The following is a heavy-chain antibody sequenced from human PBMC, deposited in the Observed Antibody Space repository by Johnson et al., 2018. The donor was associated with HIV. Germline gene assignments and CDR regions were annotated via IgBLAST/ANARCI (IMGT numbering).Heavy chain of an antibody. V-gene: IGHV3-30*02. CDR1: GFTFSSYG. D-gene: IGHD2-2*01. J-gene: IGHJ3*02. Sequence: QVQLVESGGGVVQPGGSLRLSCVASGFTFSSYGMHWVRQAPGKGLEWVTFIRYDGNDQYYADSVKGRFTISRDNSKNTLYLQMNSLRGEDTAVYYCATERMVVPANAFDIWGQGTMVTVSS. CDR2: IRYDGNDQ. CDR3: ATERMVVPANAFDI.